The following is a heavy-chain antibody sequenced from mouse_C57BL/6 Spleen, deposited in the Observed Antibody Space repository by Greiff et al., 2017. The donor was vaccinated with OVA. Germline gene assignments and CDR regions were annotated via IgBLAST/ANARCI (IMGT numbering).Heavy chain of an antibody. Sequence: EVHLVESGPELVKPGASVKIPCKASGYTFTDYNMDWVKQSHGKSLEWIGDINPNNGGTIYNQKFKGKATLTVDKSSSTAYMELRSLTSEDTAVYYCARRVYDDYEGAWFAYWGQGTLVTVSA. D-gene: IGHD2-3*01. J-gene: IGHJ3*01. CDR1: GYTFTDYN. CDR2: INPNNGGT. CDR3: ARRVYDDYEGAWFAY. V-gene: IGHV1-18*01.